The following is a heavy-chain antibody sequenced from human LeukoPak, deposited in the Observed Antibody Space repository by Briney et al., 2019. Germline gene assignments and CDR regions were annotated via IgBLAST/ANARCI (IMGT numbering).Heavy chain of an antibody. CDR3: ASQYYYGSGSWWYFDY. J-gene: IGHJ4*02. CDR1: GGTFSSYA. D-gene: IGHD3-10*01. V-gene: IGHV1-69*06. Sequence: SVKVSCKASGGTFSSYAISWVRQAPGQGLEWMGGIIPIFGTANYAQKFQGRVTITADKSTSTAYMELSSLRSGDTAVYYCASQYYYGSGSWWYFDYWGQGTLVTVSS. CDR2: IIPIFGTA.